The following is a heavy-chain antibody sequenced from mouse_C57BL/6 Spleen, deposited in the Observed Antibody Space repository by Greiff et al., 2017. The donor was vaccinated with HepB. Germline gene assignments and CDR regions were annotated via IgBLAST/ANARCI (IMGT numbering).Heavy chain of an antibody. J-gene: IGHJ4*01. CDR1: GFTFNTYA. CDR2: IRSKSSNYAT. V-gene: IGHV10-3*01. D-gene: IGHD2-1*01. Sequence: EVQGVESGGGLVQPKGSLKLSCAASGFTFNTYAMHWVRQAPGKGLEWVARIRSKSSNYATYYADSVKDRFTISRDDSQSMLYLQMNNLKTEDTAMYYCVRDEIYYGLYYAMDYWGQGTSVTVSS. CDR3: VRDEIYYGLYYAMDY.